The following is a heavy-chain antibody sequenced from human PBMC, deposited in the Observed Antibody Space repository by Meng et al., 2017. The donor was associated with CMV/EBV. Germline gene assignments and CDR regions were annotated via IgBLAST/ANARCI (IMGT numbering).Heavy chain of an antibody. CDR3: ASHPAYSGSYDGGY. CDR2: ISSSGSTI. D-gene: IGHD1-26*01. Sequence: VRLVAAGGGLVKPGGSLILSCAASGFTISDYYMSWIRQAPGKGLEWVSYISSSGSTIYYADSVKGRFTISRDNAKNSLYLQMNSLRAEDTAVYYCASHPAYSGSYDGGYWGQGTLVTVSS. J-gene: IGHJ4*02. V-gene: IGHV3-11*01. CDR1: GFTISDYY.